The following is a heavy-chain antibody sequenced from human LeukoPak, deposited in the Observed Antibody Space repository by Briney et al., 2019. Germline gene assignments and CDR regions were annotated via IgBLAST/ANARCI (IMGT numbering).Heavy chain of an antibody. CDR1: GGTFSSYA. CDR3: ARAGDIVVSYRAWFDP. Sequence: VASVKVSCKASGGTFSSYAISWVRQAPGKGLEWMGGFDPEDGETIYAQKFQGRVTMTEDTSTDTAYMELSSLRSEDTAVYYCARAGDIVVSYRAWFDPWGQGTLVTVSS. V-gene: IGHV1-24*01. D-gene: IGHD2-2*01. J-gene: IGHJ5*02. CDR2: FDPEDGET.